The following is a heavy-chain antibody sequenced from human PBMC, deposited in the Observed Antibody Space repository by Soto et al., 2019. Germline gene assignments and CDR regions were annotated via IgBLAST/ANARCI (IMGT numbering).Heavy chain of an antibody. CDR1: GFSLTNSGVG. V-gene: IGHV2-5*02. J-gene: IGHJ4*02. CDR3: VYGVLRTVLGLVTSTAVYFDF. CDR2: IYWDDDK. D-gene: IGHD3-3*01. Sequence: QITLNESGPPQVQPRQTLTLTCTFSGFSLTNSGVGVGWIRQSPGKAPEWLALIYWDDDKRYSPSPKSRLTITKYTSKNQVVLTMADLDPADTATYYCVYGVLRTVLGLVTSTAVYFDFWCQGTPVAVSS.